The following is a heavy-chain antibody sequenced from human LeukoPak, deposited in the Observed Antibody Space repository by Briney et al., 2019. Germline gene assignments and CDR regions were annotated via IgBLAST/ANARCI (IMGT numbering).Heavy chain of an antibody. CDR3: ARVHHPLGTIFGVVTHYYYYYYMDV. D-gene: IGHD3-3*01. V-gene: IGHV3-7*01. CDR2: IKQDGSEK. CDR1: GFTFSSYG. J-gene: IGHJ6*03. Sequence: GGSLRLSCAASGFTFSSYGMHWVRQAPGKGLEWVANIKQDGSEKYYVDSVKGRFTISRDNAKNSLYLQMNSLRAEDTAVYYCARVHHPLGTIFGVVTHYYYYYYMDVWGKGTTVTVSS.